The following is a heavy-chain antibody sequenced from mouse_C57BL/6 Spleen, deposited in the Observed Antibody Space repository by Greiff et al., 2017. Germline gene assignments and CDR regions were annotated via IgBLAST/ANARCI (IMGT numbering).Heavy chain of an antibody. CDR3: TRGGTPRDLYDGYYYYAMDY. Sequence: EVMLVESGEGLVKPGGSLKLSCAASGFTFSSYAMSWVRQTPEKRLEWVAYISSGGDYIYYADTVKGRFTISRDNARNTLYLQMSSLKSEDTAMYYCTRGGTPRDLYDGYYYYAMDYWGQGTSVTVSS. V-gene: IGHV5-9-1*02. CDR2: ISSGGDYI. D-gene: IGHD2-3*01. J-gene: IGHJ4*01. CDR1: GFTFSSYA.